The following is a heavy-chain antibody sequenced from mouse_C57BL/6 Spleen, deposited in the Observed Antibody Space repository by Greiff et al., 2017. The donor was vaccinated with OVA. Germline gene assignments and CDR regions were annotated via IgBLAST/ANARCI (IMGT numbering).Heavy chain of an antibody. CDR3: ARDDYDGYFDY. CDR2: INPNNGGT. D-gene: IGHD2-4*01. CDR1: GYTFTDYY. Sequence: VQLQQSGPELVKPGASVKISCKASGYTFTDYYMNWVKQSHGKSLEWIGDINPNNGGTSYNQKFKGKATLTVDKSSSTAYMELRSLTSEDSAVYYCARDDYDGYFDYWGQGTTLTVSS. J-gene: IGHJ2*01. V-gene: IGHV1-26*01.